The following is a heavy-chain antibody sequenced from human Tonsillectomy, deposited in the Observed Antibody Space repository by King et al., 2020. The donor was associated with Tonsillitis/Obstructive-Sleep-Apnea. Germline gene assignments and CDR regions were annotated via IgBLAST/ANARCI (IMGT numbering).Heavy chain of an antibody. Sequence: VQLQQWGAGLLKPSETLSLTCAVYGGSFSGYYWSWIRQPPGKGLEWIGEINHSGSTNYNPSLKSRVTISVDTSKNQFSLKLSSVTAADTAVYYCARLPSSAEYYYYYYGMAVWGQGTTVTVSS. CDR3: ARLPSSAEYYYYYYGMAV. D-gene: IGHD3-22*01. V-gene: IGHV4-34*01. J-gene: IGHJ6*02. CDR1: GGSFSGYY. CDR2: INHSGST.